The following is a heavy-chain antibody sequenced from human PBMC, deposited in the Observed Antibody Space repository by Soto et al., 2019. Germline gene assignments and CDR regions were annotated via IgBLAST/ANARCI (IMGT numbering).Heavy chain of an antibody. V-gene: IGHV3-30*18. J-gene: IGHJ4*02. CDR3: AKARGRQLPPGDY. Sequence: GGSLRLSCAASGFTFSSYGMHWVRQAPGKGLEWVAVISYDGSNKYYADSVKGRFTISRDNSKNTLYLQMNSLRAEDTAVYYCAKARGRQLPPGDYWGQGTLVTVSS. CDR1: GFTFSSYG. D-gene: IGHD2-2*01. CDR2: ISYDGSNK.